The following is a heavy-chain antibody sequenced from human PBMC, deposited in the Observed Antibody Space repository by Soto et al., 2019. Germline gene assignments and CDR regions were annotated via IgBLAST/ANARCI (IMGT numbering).Heavy chain of an antibody. CDR1: GFTFSSYS. D-gene: IGHD3-3*01. V-gene: IGHV3-21*01. CDR3: ARDRTISGIFGVVIGDFDY. Sequence: GGSLRLSCAASGFTFSSYSMNWVRQAPGKGLEWVSSISSSSSYIYYADSVKGRFTISRDNAKNSLYLQMNSLRAEDTAVYYCARDRTISGIFGVVIGDFDYWGQGTLVTVSS. J-gene: IGHJ4*02. CDR2: ISSSSSYI.